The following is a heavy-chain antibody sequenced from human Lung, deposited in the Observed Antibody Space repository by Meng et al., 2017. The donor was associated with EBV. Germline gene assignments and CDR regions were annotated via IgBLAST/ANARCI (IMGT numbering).Heavy chain of an antibody. D-gene: IGHD2-21*02. CDR1: GGSVSNGGYY. J-gene: IGHJ4*02. V-gene: IGHV4-61*08. CDR2: VYFSGST. CDR3: ARGGTGVTLGF. Sequence: HVQLEGVGPGLVKPSETRSLTCTVSGGSVSNGGYYWSWIRQPPGKGLEWIGCVYFSGSTYYNPSLTSRVTISLDTSKNQFSLKLSSVTAADTAVYYCARGGTGVTLGFWGQGTLVTVSS.